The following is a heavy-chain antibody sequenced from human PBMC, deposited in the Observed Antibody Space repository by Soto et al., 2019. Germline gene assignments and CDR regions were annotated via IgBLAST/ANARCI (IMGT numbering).Heavy chain of an antibody. CDR3: ARSLRYWKYMDV. V-gene: IGHV4-34*01. CDR1: GGSFSGYY. Sequence: PSETLSLTCAVYGGSFSGYYWSWIRQPPGKGLEWIGEINHSGSTNYNPSLKSRVTISVDTSKDQFSLKLSSVTAADTAVYYCARSLRYWKYMDVWGKGTTVTVSS. CDR2: INHSGST. J-gene: IGHJ6*03. D-gene: IGHD3-9*01.